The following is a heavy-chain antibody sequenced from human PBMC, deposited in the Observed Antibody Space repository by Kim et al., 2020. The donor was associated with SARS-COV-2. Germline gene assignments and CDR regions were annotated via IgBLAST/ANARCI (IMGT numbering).Heavy chain of an antibody. Sequence: SETLSLTCTVSGGSISSSSYYWGWIRQPPGKGLEWIGSIYYSGSTYYNPSLKSRVTISVDTSKNQFSLKLSSVTAADTAVYYCARRLGATIWEWGQGTLVTVSS. CDR2: IYYSGST. CDR3: ARRLGATIWE. V-gene: IGHV4-39*01. CDR1: GGSISSSSYY. D-gene: IGHD1-26*01. J-gene: IGHJ4*02.